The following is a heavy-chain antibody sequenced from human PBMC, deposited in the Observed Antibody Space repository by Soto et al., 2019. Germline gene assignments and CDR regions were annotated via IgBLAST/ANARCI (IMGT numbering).Heavy chain of an antibody. Sequence: GSLRLSCTAPGFTFSSYEMTWVRQAPGKGLEWVSYITSGGTTYYADSAKGRFTISRDNAKNSLYLHLNSLTAEDTAIYYCARVLYATWSSFDYWGQGTLVTVSS. J-gene: IGHJ4*02. CDR1: GFTFSSYE. V-gene: IGHV3-48*03. D-gene: IGHD1-26*01. CDR3: ARVLYATWSSFDY. CDR2: ITSGGTT.